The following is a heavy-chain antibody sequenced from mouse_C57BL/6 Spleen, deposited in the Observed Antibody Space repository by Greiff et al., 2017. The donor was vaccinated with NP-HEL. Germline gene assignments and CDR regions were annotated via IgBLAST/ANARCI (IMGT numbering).Heavy chain of an antibody. CDR3: ARNYGYDEAWFAY. Sequence: EVKLLESGPGLVKPSQSLSLTCSVTGYSITSGYYWNWIRQFPGNKLEWMGYISYDGSNNYNPSLKNRISITRDTSKNQFFLKLNSVTTEDTATYYCARNYGYDEAWFAYWGQGTLVTVSA. D-gene: IGHD2-2*01. J-gene: IGHJ3*01. V-gene: IGHV3-6*01. CDR1: GYSITSGYY. CDR2: ISYDGSN.